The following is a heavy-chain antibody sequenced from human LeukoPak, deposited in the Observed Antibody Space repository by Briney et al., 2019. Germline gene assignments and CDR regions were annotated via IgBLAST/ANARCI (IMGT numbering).Heavy chain of an antibody. V-gene: IGHV4-39*01. CDR3: EIYPFDY. CDR2: IYYSGST. CDR1: GVSISSSSYY. J-gene: IGHJ4*02. Sequence: PSETLSLSCTVSGVSISSSSYYWGWIRQPPGKGLEWIGSIYYSGSTYYNPSLKSRLAISEDTSKNQFSRKLSSVTDTDTAVYYCEIYPFDYWGQGTLVTVSS.